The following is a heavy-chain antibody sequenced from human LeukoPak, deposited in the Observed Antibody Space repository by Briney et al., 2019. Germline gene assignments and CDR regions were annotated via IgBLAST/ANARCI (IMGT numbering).Heavy chain of an antibody. CDR3: ARGNRLYSSSWYSLAFDI. V-gene: IGHV1-8*01. J-gene: IGHJ3*02. CDR2: TNPISGYT. CDR1: GYTFTSYD. D-gene: IGHD6-13*01. Sequence: GASVKVSCKASGYTFTSYDINWVRQATGQGLEWMGWTNPISGYTGYAQKFQGRVTMTRNTSISTAYMELSSLRSGDTAVYYCARGNRLYSSSWYSLAFDIWGQGTMVTVSS.